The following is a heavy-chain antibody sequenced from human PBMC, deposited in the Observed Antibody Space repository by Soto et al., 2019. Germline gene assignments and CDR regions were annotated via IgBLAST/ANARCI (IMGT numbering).Heavy chain of an antibody. CDR1: GYTFTTYG. D-gene: IGHD2-15*01. J-gene: IGHJ5*02. Sequence: ASVKVSCKASGYTFTTYGISWVRQAPGQGLEWMGWINPYNGNTNYAQQFQGRVTMTTDTSTTTAYMELRSLRADDTAVYYCAREGNDCGAGSCYFINYFDPRAEGSPVTFPS. CDR2: INPYNGNT. V-gene: IGHV1-18*01. CDR3: AREGNDCGAGSCYFINYFDP.